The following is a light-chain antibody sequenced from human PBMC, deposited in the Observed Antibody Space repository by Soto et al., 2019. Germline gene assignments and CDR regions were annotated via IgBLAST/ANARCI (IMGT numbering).Light chain of an antibody. Sequence: QSALTQPPSASGSPGQSVTISCTGTSSDVGGYNYVSWYQQHPGKAPKLMIYEVSNRPSGVSTRFSGSKSGNTASLTISGLQADDEGDYYCSSYRSIGSLVFGTGTKLTVL. CDR1: SSDVGGYNY. V-gene: IGLV2-14*01. CDR2: EVS. J-gene: IGLJ1*01. CDR3: SSYRSIGSLV.